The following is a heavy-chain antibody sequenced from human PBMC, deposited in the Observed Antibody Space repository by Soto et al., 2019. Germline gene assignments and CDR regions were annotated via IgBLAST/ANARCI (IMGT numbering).Heavy chain of an antibody. CDR3: AKTRNSVINYNYYDNMDV. CDR1: GFTFSEYG. J-gene: IGHJ6*02. Sequence: QVQLAESGGGVVQPGGSLRLTCAASGFTFSEYGIHWVRQAPGKGLEWVAITSYDGRHTSYVDSVKGRFTISRDNSGNTAFLEMNRLRVEDTAVYYCAKTRNSVINYNYYDNMDVWGQGTTVTVSS. CDR2: TSYDGRHT. V-gene: IGHV3-30*18. D-gene: IGHD3-10*01.